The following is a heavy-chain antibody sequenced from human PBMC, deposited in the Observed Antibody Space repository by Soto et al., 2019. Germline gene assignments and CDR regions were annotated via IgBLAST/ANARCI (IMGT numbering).Heavy chain of an antibody. Sequence: QVQLVQSGAEVKKPGASVNVSCKVSGYTFTDYYINWVRQAPGQGLAWMGWINPNTGDTTYAHKFQVWVTMTRDTSISTAYMELKRMRSDDTAMYYCARDLFTGYTGYGYYYYGMDVWGQGTAVTVSS. V-gene: IGHV1-2*04. CDR1: GYTFTDYY. CDR3: ARDLFTGYTGYGYYYYGMDV. CDR2: INPNTGDT. D-gene: IGHD5-12*01. J-gene: IGHJ6*02.